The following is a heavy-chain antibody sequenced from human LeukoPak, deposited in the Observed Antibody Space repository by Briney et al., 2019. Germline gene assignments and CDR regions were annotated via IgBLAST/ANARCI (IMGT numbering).Heavy chain of an antibody. J-gene: IGHJ3*02. Sequence: SETLSLTCTVSGGSMSSYYWTWIRQPAGKGLEWIGRIYSSGNTNYNPSLESRVTMSIDTSKNQFSLKLSSVTAADTAVYYCARERGNLRGDAFDIWGQGTMVTVSS. D-gene: IGHD1-26*01. CDR3: ARERGNLRGDAFDI. CDR1: GGSMSSYY. CDR2: IYSSGNT. V-gene: IGHV4-4*07.